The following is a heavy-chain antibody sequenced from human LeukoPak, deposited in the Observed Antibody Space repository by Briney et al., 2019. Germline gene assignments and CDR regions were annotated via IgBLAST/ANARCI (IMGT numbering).Heavy chain of an antibody. Sequence: PGGSLRLSCAASGFTFSDYEMNWVRQAPGKGLEWVSYISSTGSTIYYADSVKGRFTISRDNAKNSLYLQMNSLRAEDTAVYYCASLHRGIAVAGTTVWGLGTLVTVSS. J-gene: IGHJ4*02. D-gene: IGHD6-19*01. CDR1: GFTFSDYE. CDR2: ISSTGSTI. V-gene: IGHV3-48*03. CDR3: ASLHRGIAVAGTTV.